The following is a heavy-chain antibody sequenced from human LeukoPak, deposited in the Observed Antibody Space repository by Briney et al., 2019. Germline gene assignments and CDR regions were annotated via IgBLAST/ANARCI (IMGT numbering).Heavy chain of an antibody. CDR3: ASASRWRGYHAFDY. Sequence: SETLSLTCAVYGGSFSGYYWSWIRQPPGKGLEWIGEINHSGSTNYNPSLKSRVTISVDTSKSQFSLKLSSVTAADTAVYYCASASRWRGYHAFDYWGQGTLVTVSS. V-gene: IGHV4-34*01. D-gene: IGHD3-3*01. J-gene: IGHJ4*02. CDR1: GGSFSGYY. CDR2: INHSGST.